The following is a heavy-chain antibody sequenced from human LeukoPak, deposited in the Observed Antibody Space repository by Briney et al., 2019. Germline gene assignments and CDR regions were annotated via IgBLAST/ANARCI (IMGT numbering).Heavy chain of an antibody. Sequence: PGRSLRLSCAASVFTFDDYGMSWVRQGPGKGLEWVSGINWSGGRTGYADSVKGRFTISRDNDKNSLYLQMNSLRAEDTALYYCARGIGATGGGYWGQGTLVTVSS. J-gene: IGHJ4*02. CDR1: VFTFDDYG. CDR2: INWSGGRT. V-gene: IGHV3-20*04. D-gene: IGHD1-26*01. CDR3: ARGIGATGGGY.